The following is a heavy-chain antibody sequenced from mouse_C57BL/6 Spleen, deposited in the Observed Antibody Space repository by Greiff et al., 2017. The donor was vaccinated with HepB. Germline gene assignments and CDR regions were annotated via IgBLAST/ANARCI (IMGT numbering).Heavy chain of an antibody. CDR3: ASLSNGAMDD. CDR1: GFTFSSYG. D-gene: IGHD2-5*01. Sequence: EVKLMESGGDLVKPGGSLKLSCAASGFTFSSYGMSWVRQTPDKRLEWVATISSGGSYTYYPDSVKGRFTISRDNAKNTLCMQMSSLKSEDTAMYDGASLSNGAMDDWGQGTTVTVSS. V-gene: IGHV5-6*01. CDR2: ISSGGSYT. J-gene: IGHJ4*01.